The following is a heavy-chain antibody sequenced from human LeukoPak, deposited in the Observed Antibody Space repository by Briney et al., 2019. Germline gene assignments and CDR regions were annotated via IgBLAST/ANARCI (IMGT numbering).Heavy chain of an antibody. Sequence: GESLKISCAASGFIFSDYYMTWIRQAPGKGLEWVAHIDVRGDSILYADSVKGRFTISRDSAKNSLYLQMNSLRAEDTAVYYCAREDNVWNLLYNYYMDVWGKGTTVTVS. V-gene: IGHV3-11*01. J-gene: IGHJ6*03. D-gene: IGHD1-1*01. CDR3: AREDNVWNLLYNYYMDV. CDR1: GFIFSDYY. CDR2: IDVRGDSI.